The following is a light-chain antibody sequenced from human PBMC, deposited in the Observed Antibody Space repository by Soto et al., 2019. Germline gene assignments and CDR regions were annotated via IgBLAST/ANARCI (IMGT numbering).Light chain of an antibody. CDR1: QSVSSN. Sequence: EIVMTQSPVTLSVSPGERVTLSCRASQSVSSNLAWYQQKPGQAPSLLIYGAFTRATGIPARFSGTGSGTEFTLTISSLQSEDFATYYCQQGYSTAWTFGQGTKVEMK. CDR3: QQGYSTAWT. CDR2: GAF. J-gene: IGKJ1*01. V-gene: IGKV3-15*01.